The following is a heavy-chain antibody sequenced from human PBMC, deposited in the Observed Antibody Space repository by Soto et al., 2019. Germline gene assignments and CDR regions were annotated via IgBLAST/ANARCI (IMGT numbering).Heavy chain of an antibody. J-gene: IGHJ4*02. CDR2: ISANSGDT. CDR3: ARDFRDSCRGTSCIYFDY. CDR1: GYTFASYG. Sequence: ASVKVSCKASGYTFASYGFSWVRQAPGQGLEWVAWISANSGDTNSAQKFQDRVTLTTDTSTSTAYMDLRSLRSDDTAVYYCARDFRDSCRGTSCIYFDYWGQGTLVTVSS. D-gene: IGHD2-2*01. V-gene: IGHV1-18*01.